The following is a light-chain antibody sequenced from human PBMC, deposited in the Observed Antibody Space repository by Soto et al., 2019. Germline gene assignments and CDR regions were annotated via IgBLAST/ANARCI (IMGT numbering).Light chain of an antibody. V-gene: IGKV3D-15*01. CDR3: QQYNNWPIT. Sequence: EIVMTQSPATLSVSPGERATLSCRASQSVSSNLAWYQQKPGQAPRLLISGASSRAADIPDRFSGSGSGTEFPLTISSLQSEDFAVYYCQQYNNWPITFGQGTRLEIK. J-gene: IGKJ5*01. CDR2: GAS. CDR1: QSVSSN.